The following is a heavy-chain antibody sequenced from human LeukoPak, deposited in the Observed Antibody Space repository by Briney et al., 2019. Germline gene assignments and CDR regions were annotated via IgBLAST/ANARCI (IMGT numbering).Heavy chain of an antibody. CDR2: ISYDGSNK. Sequence: PGGSLRLSSAASGFTFSSYAMHWVRQAPGKGLEWVAVISYDGSNKYYGGSVKGRFTITRDNSKNTLYLQMNSLRGEDTAIYYCAKDAQTTLDYWGQGTLVTVSS. J-gene: IGHJ4*02. D-gene: IGHD1-1*01. V-gene: IGHV3-30*18. CDR1: GFTFSSYA. CDR3: AKDAQTTLDY.